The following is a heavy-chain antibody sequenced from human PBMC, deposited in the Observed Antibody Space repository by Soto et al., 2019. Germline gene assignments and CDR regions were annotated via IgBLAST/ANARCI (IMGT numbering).Heavy chain of an antibody. J-gene: IGHJ4*02. D-gene: IGHD4-17*01. CDR1: GGSISSSSYY. CDR2: IYYSGST. Sequence: QLQLQESDPGLVKPSETLSLTCTVSGGSISSSSYYWGWIRQPPGKGLEWIGSIYYSGSTYYNPSLKSRVTISVDTSKNQFSLKLSSVTAADTAVYYCARVTTFSRSDYWGQGTLVTVSS. CDR3: ARVTTFSRSDY. V-gene: IGHV4-39*01.